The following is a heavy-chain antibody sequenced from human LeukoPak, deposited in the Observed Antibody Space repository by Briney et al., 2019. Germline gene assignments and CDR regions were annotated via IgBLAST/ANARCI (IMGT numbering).Heavy chain of an antibody. CDR1: GGPLSSHY. J-gene: IGHJ6*03. CDR2: VLYGGRHNNDI. CDR3: ARTVQGYSFGVESYYYYFMDV. Sequence: SETLSLTCSVSGGPLSSHYWRWIRQPPGKGLEWIGYVLYGGRHNNDINYNPSLKTRVIISLDTSKNQFSLKMTSVTAADTAVYCCARTVQGYSFGVESYYYYFMDVWGKGATVTVSS. V-gene: IGHV4-59*11. D-gene: IGHD5-18*01.